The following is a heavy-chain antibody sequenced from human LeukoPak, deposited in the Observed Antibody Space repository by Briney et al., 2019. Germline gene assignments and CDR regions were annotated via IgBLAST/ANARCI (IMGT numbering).Heavy chain of an antibody. J-gene: IGHJ4*02. Sequence: SETLSLTCTVSGVSISSHYWSWIRQSPEKGLQWIGYLTPSGSTNYKPSLKSRVTISEDTSKNQFSLRLSSVTAADTALYYCVKIKPGGASFDYWGQGTLVTVSS. V-gene: IGHV4-59*11. CDR3: VKIKPGGASFDY. D-gene: IGHD1-26*01. CDR1: GVSISSHY. CDR2: LTPSGST.